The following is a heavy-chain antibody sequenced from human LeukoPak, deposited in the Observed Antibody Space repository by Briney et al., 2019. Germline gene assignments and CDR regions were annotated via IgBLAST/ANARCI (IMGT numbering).Heavy chain of an antibody. J-gene: IGHJ5*02. CDR2: IYYSGST. D-gene: IGHD6-13*01. CDR1: GGSISSGVYY. V-gene: IGHV4-39*01. Sequence: SETLSITCIVSGGSISSGVYYWGRIRPPPGKGLEWIGSIYYSGSTYYNPSLKSRVTIYAATSKNQFSLKLTSVAAADTAVYYCARHGARSRQLAGFDPWGQGTLVTVS. CDR3: ARHGARSRQLAGFDP.